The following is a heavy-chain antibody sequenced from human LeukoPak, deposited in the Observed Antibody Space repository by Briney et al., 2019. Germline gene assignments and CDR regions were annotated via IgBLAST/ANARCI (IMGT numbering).Heavy chain of an antibody. V-gene: IGHV3-72*01. D-gene: IGHD6-6*01. J-gene: IGHJ4*02. CDR3: ATNVDSSAD. CDR1: GLTLSDHY. CDR2: IRNKANSYTT. Sequence: PGGSLRVFCSALGLTLSDHYMDWVRQAPGKGLEWVGRIRNKANSYTTEYAASVKGRFTISRDDSKSSLYLQMNSLKTEDTAVYYCATNVDSSADWGQGTLVTVSS.